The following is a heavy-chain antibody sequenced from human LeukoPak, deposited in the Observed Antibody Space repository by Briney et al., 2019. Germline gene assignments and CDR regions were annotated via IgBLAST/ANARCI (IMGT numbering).Heavy chain of an antibody. CDR2: INHSGST. V-gene: IGHV4-34*01. D-gene: IGHD3-9*01. CDR1: GGSFSGYD. CDR3: ARQGYDILTGYIDAFDI. J-gene: IGHJ3*02. Sequence: SETLSLTCAVYGGSFSGYDWSWIRQPPGKGLEWIGEINHSGSTNYSPSLKSRVTISVDTSKNHFSLKVRSVTAADTAIYYCARQGYDILTGYIDAFDIWGQGTMVTVSS.